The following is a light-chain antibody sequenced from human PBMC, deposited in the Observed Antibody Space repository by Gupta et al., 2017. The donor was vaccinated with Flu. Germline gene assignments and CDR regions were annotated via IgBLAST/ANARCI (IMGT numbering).Light chain of an antibody. V-gene: IGLV3-21*02. J-gene: IGLJ2*01. CDR1: NIGGKA. CDR2: DDG. Sequence: SYVLTQPPSVSVAAGQTATITCGGDNIGGKAVHWYQQKPGQAPILVVYDDGARPSGIPERFSGSNSGNTATLTITRVEAGDEADFYCHVWDNKRDHSLVEFGGGTKLTVL. CDR3: HVWDNKRDHSLVE.